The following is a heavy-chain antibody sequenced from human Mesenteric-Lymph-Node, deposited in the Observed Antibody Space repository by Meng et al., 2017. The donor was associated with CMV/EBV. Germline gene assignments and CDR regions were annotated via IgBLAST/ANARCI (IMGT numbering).Heavy chain of an antibody. CDR3: AKGAYSSSSGEDY. CDR1: GVTFSNSA. V-gene: IGHV3-23*01. D-gene: IGHD6-6*01. CDR2: ISVSGGTT. Sequence: AASGVTFSNSAMSWVRQAPGKGLEWVSTISVSGGTTYYADSVRGRFTISRDNSKNTLFLQMISLRAEDTALYYCAKGAYSSSSGEDYWGQGTLVTVSS. J-gene: IGHJ4*02.